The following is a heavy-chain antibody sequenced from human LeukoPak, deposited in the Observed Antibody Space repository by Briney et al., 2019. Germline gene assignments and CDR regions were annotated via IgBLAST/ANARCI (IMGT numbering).Heavy chain of an antibody. D-gene: IGHD2-15*01. J-gene: IGHJ6*02. CDR2: ISYDESDK. CDR3: AKGVVAATNAAYYGMDV. Sequence: QAGRSLRLSCAASGFTFSNYGMHWVRQAPGKGLEWVAVISYDESDKYYADSVKGRFTISRDNSKNTLYLQMNSLRPEDTAVCYCAKGVVAATNAAYYGMDVWGQGTTVTVSS. V-gene: IGHV3-30*18. CDR1: GFTFSNYG.